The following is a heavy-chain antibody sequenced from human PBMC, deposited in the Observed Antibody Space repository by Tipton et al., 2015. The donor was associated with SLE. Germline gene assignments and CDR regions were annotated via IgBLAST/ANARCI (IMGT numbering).Heavy chain of an antibody. CDR3: ARGLVASTTVADGWYFDL. Sequence: TLSLICAVYGGSFSGYYWSWIRQPPGKGLEWIGEINHSGSTNYNPSLKSRVTISVDTSKNQFSLKLSSVTAADTAVYYCARGLVASTTVADGWYFDLWGRGTLVTVSS. V-gene: IGHV4-34*01. CDR2: INHSGST. J-gene: IGHJ2*01. D-gene: IGHD4-23*01. CDR1: GGSFSGYY.